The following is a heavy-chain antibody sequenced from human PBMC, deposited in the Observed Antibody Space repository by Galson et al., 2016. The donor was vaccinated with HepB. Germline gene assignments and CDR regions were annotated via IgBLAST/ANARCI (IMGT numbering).Heavy chain of an antibody. CDR3: ARDRAYCTNNICPSHFDY. V-gene: IGHV3-21*01. Sequence: SLRLSCAASGFVFSASGMNWVRQAPGKGLEWVSYISSSSTYIYYSDSLKGRFTISRDNAENALYLQMNGLRVEDTAVYYCARDRAYCTNNICPSHFDYWGQGTLVTVSS. CDR1: GFVFSASG. CDR2: ISSSSTYI. D-gene: IGHD2-8*01. J-gene: IGHJ4*03.